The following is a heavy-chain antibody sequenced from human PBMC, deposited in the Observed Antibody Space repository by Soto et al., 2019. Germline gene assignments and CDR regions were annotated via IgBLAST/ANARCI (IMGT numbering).Heavy chain of an antibody. V-gene: IGHV1-69*02. CDR3: VTYYYDSSGYYSWLGDDY. D-gene: IGHD3-22*01. CDR1: GYTLTELS. J-gene: IGHJ4*02. Sequence: ASVKVSCKVSGYTLTELSMHWVRQAPGKGLEWMGRIIPILGIANYAQKFQGRVTITADKSTSTAYMELSSLRSEDTAVYYCVTYYYDSSGYYSWLGDDYWGQGTLVTSPQ. CDR2: IIPILGIA.